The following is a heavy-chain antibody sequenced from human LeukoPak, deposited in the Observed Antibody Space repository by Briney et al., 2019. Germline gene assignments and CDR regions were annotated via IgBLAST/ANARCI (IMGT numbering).Heavy chain of an antibody. Sequence: SETLSLTCTVSGYSISSGYYWGWIRQPPGKGLEWIGSIYHSGSTYYNPSLKSRVTISVDTSKNQFSLKLSSVTAADTAVYYCARRRGGYYFDFDYWGQGTLVTVSS. CDR2: IYHSGST. CDR3: ARRRGGYYFDFDY. J-gene: IGHJ4*02. V-gene: IGHV4-38-2*02. CDR1: GYSISSGYY. D-gene: IGHD3-22*01.